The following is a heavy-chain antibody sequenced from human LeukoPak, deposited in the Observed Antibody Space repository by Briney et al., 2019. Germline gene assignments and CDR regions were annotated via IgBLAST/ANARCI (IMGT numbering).Heavy chain of an antibody. D-gene: IGHD3-22*01. CDR2: INPSGGST. V-gene: IGHV1-46*01. J-gene: IGHJ4*02. CDR3: ARAGRAYSSGYYYVLSFDY. CDR1: GYTFTSYY. Sequence: ASVKVSCKASGYTFTSYYMHWVRQAPGQGLEWMGIINPSGGSTSYAQKFQGRVTMTRDMSTSTVYMELSSLRSEDTAVHYCARAGRAYSSGYYYVLSFDYWGQGTLVTVSS.